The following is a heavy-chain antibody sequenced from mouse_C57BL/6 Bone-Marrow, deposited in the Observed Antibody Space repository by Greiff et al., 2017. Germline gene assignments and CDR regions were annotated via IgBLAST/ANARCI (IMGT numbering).Heavy chain of an antibody. CDR3: TTFYGSSYLRYSDV. V-gene: IGHV14-4*01. J-gene: IGHJ1*03. CDR1: GFNIKDDY. Sequence: VQLQQSGAELVRPGASVKLSCTASGFNIKDDYMHWVKQRPEQGLEWIGWIDPENGDTEYASKFQGKATITADTSSNTAYLQLSSLTSEDTAVYYCTTFYGSSYLRYSDVWGTGTTVTVSS. CDR2: IDPENGDT. D-gene: IGHD1-1*01.